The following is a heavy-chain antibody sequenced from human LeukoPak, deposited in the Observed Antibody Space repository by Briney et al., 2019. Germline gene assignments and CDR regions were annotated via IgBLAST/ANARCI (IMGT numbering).Heavy chain of an antibody. CDR1: GGTFSSYL. J-gene: IGHJ5*02. Sequence: SVKVSFKVSGGTFSSYLISWVGQPPGQGVDGVGRIIPILGIANYAQKFQGRVTITADKSTSTAYMELSSLRSEDTAVYYCARGTSSSSGDWFDPWGQGTLVTVSS. V-gene: IGHV1-69*04. D-gene: IGHD6-6*01. CDR2: IIPILGIA. CDR3: ARGTSSSSGDWFDP.